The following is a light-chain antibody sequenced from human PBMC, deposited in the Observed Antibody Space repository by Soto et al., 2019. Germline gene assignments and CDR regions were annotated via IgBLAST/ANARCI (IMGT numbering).Light chain of an antibody. CDR3: QQYGTSPRA. J-gene: IGKJ1*01. Sequence: ENLLAPSPGTPSFSPGGKTTPSCRASQSVPNNYLAWFQQRPGQAPRLLIYSASSRAAGVPDRFSGGGSGTDFTLAISRLEPEDFAVYYCQQYGTSPRAFGQGT. CDR1: QSVPNNY. V-gene: IGKV3-20*01. CDR2: SAS.